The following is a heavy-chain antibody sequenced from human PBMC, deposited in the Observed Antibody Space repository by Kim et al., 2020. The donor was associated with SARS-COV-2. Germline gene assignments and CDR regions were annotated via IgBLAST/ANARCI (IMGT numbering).Heavy chain of an antibody. CDR2: ISYDGSDK. D-gene: IGHD6-13*01. CDR3: ARASSRISWQEYFQH. V-gene: IGHV3-30*04. Sequence: GGSLRLSCAASGLTFSSYAMHWVRQAPGKGLEGVALISYDGSDKYYADSVKGRFTISRDNSRNTLYLQMNSLRADDSAVYYCARASSRISWQEYFQHWGQGTLVTVSS. CDR1: GLTFSSYA. J-gene: IGHJ1*01.